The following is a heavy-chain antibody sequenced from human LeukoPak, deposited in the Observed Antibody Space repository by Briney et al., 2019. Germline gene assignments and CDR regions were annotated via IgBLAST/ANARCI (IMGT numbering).Heavy chain of an antibody. CDR1: GFTFSTYA. CDR3: ARAEMGTLFY. CDR2: ISSNGGST. Sequence: GGSLRLSRAASGFTFSTYAMHWVRQAPGKGLEYVSAISSNGGSTFYTSSVKGRFTISRDNSKNTLYLQMGSLRAEDMAVYYCARAEMGTLFYWGQGTLVTVSS. J-gene: IGHJ4*02. D-gene: IGHD5-24*01. V-gene: IGHV3-64*01.